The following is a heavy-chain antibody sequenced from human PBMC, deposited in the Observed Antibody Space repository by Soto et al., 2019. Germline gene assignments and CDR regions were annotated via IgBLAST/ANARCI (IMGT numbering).Heavy chain of an antibody. V-gene: IGHV1-69*01. CDR1: GGTFGSYA. D-gene: IGHD2-2*01. CDR2: IIPIPGTA. Sequence: QVQLVQSGAEVKKPGSSVKVSCKASGGTFGSYAISWVRQAPGQGLEWMGGIIPIPGTANYAQKFQGRVTIAADESTSTAYMELSSLRSEDTAVYYCARAQGSSTSLEIYYYYCYGREGWGQGTTVTVSS. CDR3: ARAQGSSTSLEIYYYYCYGREG. J-gene: IGHJ6*01.